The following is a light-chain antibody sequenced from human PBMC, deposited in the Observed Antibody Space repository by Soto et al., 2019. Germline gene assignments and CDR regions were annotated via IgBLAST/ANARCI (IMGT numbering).Light chain of an antibody. CDR1: QSVSSNF. J-gene: IGKJ3*01. CDR2: RVS. CDR3: QQYVSSPFT. Sequence: EIVLTQSPGTLSLSPGERATLSCRASQSVSSNFVAWFQQKPGQAPRLLIYRVSNRATGIPDRFSGSGSWTDFTLTINRLEPEDFAVYYCQQYVSSPFTFGPGTKVDIK. V-gene: IGKV3-20*01.